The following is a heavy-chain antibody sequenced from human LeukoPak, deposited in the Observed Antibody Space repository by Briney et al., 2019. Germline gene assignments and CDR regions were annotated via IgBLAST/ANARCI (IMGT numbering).Heavy chain of an antibody. V-gene: IGHV4-59*12. Sequence: SETLSLTCTVSGGSISSYYWSWIRQPPGKGLEWIGYIYYSGSTNYNPSLKSRVTISVDTSKNQFSLKLSSVTAADTAVYYCARDALEWLPPSYYYYMDVWGKGTTVTVSS. CDR1: GGSISSYY. CDR2: IYYSGST. D-gene: IGHD3-3*01. J-gene: IGHJ6*03. CDR3: ARDALEWLPPSYYYYMDV.